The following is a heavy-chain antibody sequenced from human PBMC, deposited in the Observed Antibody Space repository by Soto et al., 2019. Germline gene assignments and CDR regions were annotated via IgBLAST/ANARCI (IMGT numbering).Heavy chain of an antibody. V-gene: IGHV1-69*02. CDR2: IIPILGIA. CDR3: ARVDRRPAAIWCWFDP. Sequence: SVKVSCKASGGTFSSYTISWVRQAPGQGLEWMGRIIPILGIANYAQKFQGRVTITADKSTSTAYMELSSLRSEDTAVYYCARVDRRPAAIWCWFDPWGQGTLVTVSS. D-gene: IGHD2-2*01. CDR1: GGTFSSYT. J-gene: IGHJ5*02.